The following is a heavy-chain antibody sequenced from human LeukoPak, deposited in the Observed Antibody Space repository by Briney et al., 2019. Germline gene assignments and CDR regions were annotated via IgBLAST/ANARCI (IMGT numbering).Heavy chain of an antibody. D-gene: IGHD6-19*01. CDR2: ISSGSSTI. V-gene: IGHV3-48*01. Sequence: PGGSLRLSCAASGFTFSTFDMNWVRQAPGKGLEWVSYISSGSSTIYYADSVKGRFTISRDNAKNSLYLQMNSLRAEDTAVYYCARHLYSSGWYSGLDYWGQGTLVTVSS. CDR3: ARHLYSSGWYSGLDY. CDR1: GFTFSTFD. J-gene: IGHJ4*02.